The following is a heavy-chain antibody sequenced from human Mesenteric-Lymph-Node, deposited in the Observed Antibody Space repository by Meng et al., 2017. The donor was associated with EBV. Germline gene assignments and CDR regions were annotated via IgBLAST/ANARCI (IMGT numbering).Heavy chain of an antibody. Sequence: QVQRPEAGPGLVKPSQTLSLTWAVSGGSISSGGYYWSWIRQPPGKGLEWIGYIYYSGDTYYNPSLKSRVTISVDTSKNQFSLKLSSVTAADTAVYYCVGGVAADGSVDYWGQGTLVTVSS. V-gene: IGHV4-30-4*01. D-gene: IGHD6-13*01. CDR1: GGSISSGGYY. CDR3: VGGVAADGSVDY. CDR2: IYYSGDT. J-gene: IGHJ4*02.